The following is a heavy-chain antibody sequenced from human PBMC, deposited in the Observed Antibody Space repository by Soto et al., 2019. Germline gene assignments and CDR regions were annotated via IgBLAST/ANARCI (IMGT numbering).Heavy chain of an antibody. Sequence: SLRLSCAASGFTFSSYGMHWVRQAPGKGLEWVAVISYDGSNKYYADSVKGRFTISRDDSKSIAYLQMNSLRTEDTALYYCTRASSLDFDFWGQGTLVTVSS. V-gene: IGHV3-30*03. D-gene: IGHD3-16*01. CDR3: TRASSLDFDF. J-gene: IGHJ4*02. CDR1: GFTFSSYG. CDR2: ISYDGSNK.